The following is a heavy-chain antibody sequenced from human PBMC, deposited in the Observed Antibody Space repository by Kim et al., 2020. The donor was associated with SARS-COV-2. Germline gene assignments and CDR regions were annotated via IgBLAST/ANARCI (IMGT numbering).Heavy chain of an antibody. CDR3: ARDSSYGIAAAGTERAYYYYGMDV. CDR2: INSDGSST. J-gene: IGHJ6*02. CDR1: GFTFSSYW. Sequence: GGSLRLSCAASGFTFSSYWMHWVRQAPGKGLVWVSRINSDGSSTSYADSVKGRFTISRDNAKNTLYLQMNSLRAEDTAVYYCARDSSYGIAAAGTERAYYYYGMDVWGQGTTVTVSS. D-gene: IGHD6-13*01. V-gene: IGHV3-74*01.